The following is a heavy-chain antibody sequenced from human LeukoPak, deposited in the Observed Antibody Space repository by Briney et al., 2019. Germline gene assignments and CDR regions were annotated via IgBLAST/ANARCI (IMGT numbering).Heavy chain of an antibody. Sequence: ASETLSLTCSVSSGSMTDSCWSWFRQAPGKGFEWLGFIYPSGRIEYSPSLRSRVSFSVATSRMEATVRLRSVTASDTAVYYCTREGYDRSGYSLDFWGQGILVTVSS. CDR1: SGSMTDSC. CDR2: IYPSGRI. J-gene: IGHJ4*02. V-gene: IGHV4-59*12. D-gene: IGHD3-22*01. CDR3: TREGYDRSGYSLDF.